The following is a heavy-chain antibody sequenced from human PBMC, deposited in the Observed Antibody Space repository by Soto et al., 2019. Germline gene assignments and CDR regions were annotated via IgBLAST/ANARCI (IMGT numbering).Heavy chain of an antibody. D-gene: IGHD3-3*01. V-gene: IGHV3-33*01. CDR2: IWYDGSKK. J-gene: IGHJ6*02. Sequence: QVQVVESGGGVVQPGRSLRLSCAASGFTFSSFGMHWVRQAPGKGLEWVSLIWYDGSKKSYGDSVKGRFTISRDNSRNTVYLQMNSLRADGTAVYYCARHASSYSLWTGYYPSRKGMDVWVQGTTVTVPS. CDR3: ARHASSYSLWTGYYPSRKGMDV. CDR1: GFTFSSFG.